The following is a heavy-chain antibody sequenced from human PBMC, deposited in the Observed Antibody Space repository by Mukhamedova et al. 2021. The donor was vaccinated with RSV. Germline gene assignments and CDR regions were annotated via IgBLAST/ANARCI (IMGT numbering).Heavy chain of an antibody. CDR2: TTI. CDR3: ARAGSYRFDY. D-gene: IGHD3-16*02. Sequence: TTINYADPVKGRFIISRDNAKNTLYLQMNSLRAEDTAIYYCARAGSYRFDYWGQGTLATISS. J-gene: IGHJ4*02. V-gene: IGHV3-74*01.